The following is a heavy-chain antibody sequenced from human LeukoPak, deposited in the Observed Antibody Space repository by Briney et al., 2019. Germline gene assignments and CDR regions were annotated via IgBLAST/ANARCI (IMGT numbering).Heavy chain of an antibody. J-gene: IGHJ4*02. V-gene: IGHV3-23*01. Sequence: GGSLRLSCAASGFTFSSYAMSWVRQAPGKGLEWVSAISGSGGSTYYADSVKGRFTISRDNSKNTLYLQMNSLRAEDTAVYYCAKVTNYCDSSGYIDYWGQGTLVTVSS. CDR1: GFTFSSYA. D-gene: IGHD3-22*01. CDR2: ISGSGGST. CDR3: AKVTNYCDSSGYIDY.